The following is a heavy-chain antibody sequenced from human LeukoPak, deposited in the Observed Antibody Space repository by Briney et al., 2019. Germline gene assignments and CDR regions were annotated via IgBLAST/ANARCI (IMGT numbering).Heavy chain of an antibody. Sequence: GGSLRLSCAASGFSVSNFYMSWVRQAPGKGLEGISVIYSVANTYYADSVNGRFTISRDNYKNTLYLQMNSLRADDTAVYYCARVLGSGYYYRVDYWGQGTLVTVSS. J-gene: IGHJ4*02. V-gene: IGHV3-53*01. D-gene: IGHD3-22*01. CDR3: ARVLGSGYYYRVDY. CDR2: IYSVANT. CDR1: GFSVSNFY.